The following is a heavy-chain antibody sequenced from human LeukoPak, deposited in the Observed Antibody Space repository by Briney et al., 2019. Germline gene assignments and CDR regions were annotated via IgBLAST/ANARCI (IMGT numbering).Heavy chain of an antibody. D-gene: IGHD2-15*01. Sequence: GGSLRLSCVASGFSLSGYWMYWVRQAPGKGLMYISRNNGDGSTTNYADVVKGRFTMSRNNVKNTLYLQMNSLRVEDTAVYYCTRDPRNVGLAPWGQGTLVTVSS. CDR3: TRDPRNVGLAP. J-gene: IGHJ5*02. V-gene: IGHV3-74*01. CDR1: GFSLSGYW. CDR2: NNGDGSTT.